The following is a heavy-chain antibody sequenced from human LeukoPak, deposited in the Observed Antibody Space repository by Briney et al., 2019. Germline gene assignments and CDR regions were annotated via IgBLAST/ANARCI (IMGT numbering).Heavy chain of an antibody. Sequence: SETLSLTCTVSGGSISSYYWSWIRQPPGKGLEWIGYIYYSGSTNYNPSLKSRVTLSVDTSKNQFSLKLSSVTAADTAVYYCARGARYSGYEGPYFDYWGQGTLVTVSS. D-gene: IGHD5-12*01. V-gene: IGHV4-59*01. CDR1: GGSISSYY. J-gene: IGHJ4*02. CDR3: ARGARYSGYEGPYFDY. CDR2: IYYSGST.